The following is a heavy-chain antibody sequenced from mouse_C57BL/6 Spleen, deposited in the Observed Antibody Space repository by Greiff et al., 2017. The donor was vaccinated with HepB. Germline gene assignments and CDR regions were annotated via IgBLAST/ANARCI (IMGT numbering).Heavy chain of an antibody. Sequence: VKLMESGPELVKPGASVKISCKASGYAFSSSWMNWVKQRPGKGLEWIGRIYPGDGDTNYNGKFKGKATLTADKSSSTAYMQLSSLTSEDSAVYFCARRGLGSDYFDYWGQGTTLTVSS. CDR2: IYPGDGDT. V-gene: IGHV1-82*01. CDR1: GYAFSSSW. CDR3: ARRGLGSDYFDY. J-gene: IGHJ2*01. D-gene: IGHD4-1*01.